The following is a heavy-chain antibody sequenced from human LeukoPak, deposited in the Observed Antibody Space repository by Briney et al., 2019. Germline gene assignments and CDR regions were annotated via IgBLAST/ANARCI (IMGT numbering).Heavy chain of an antibody. J-gene: IGHJ4*02. CDR2: INHSGST. CDR3: ARGVITDYVWGSYRPYFDY. CDR1: GGSFSGYY. Sequence: SETLSLTCAVYGGSFSGYYWSWIRQPPGKGLEWIGEINHSGSTNYNPSLKSRVTISVDTSKNQFSLKLSSVTAADTAVYYCARGVITDYVWGSYRPYFDYWGQGILVTVSS. D-gene: IGHD3-16*02. V-gene: IGHV4-34*01.